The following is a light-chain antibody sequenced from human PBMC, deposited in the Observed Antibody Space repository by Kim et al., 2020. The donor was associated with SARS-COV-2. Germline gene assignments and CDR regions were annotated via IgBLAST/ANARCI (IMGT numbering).Light chain of an antibody. Sequence: SPEERATLAGRASRSISNNLAWYQNKPGQPPRLLIYDGSFRATGIPARFSGSGSGTEFTLTISSLQSEDFADSYCQQYNNWPPCTFGGGTKVDIK. CDR3: QQYNNWPPCT. V-gene: IGKV3-15*01. CDR2: DGS. J-gene: IGKJ4*01. CDR1: RSISNN.